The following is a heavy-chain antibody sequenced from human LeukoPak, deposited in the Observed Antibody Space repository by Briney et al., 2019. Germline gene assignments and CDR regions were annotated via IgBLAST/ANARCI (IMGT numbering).Heavy chain of an antibody. J-gene: IGHJ4*02. D-gene: IGHD6-13*01. V-gene: IGHV3-23*01. CDR1: GFTFSSYA. CDR3: AKDSPSEAAAGHYFDY. Sequence: GGSLRLSCAASGFTFSSYAMSWVRQAPGKGLEWVSAISGSGGSTYYADSVKGRFTISRDNSKNTLYLQMNSLRAEDTAVYYCAKDSPSEAAAGHYFDYWGQGTLVTVSS. CDR2: ISGSGGST.